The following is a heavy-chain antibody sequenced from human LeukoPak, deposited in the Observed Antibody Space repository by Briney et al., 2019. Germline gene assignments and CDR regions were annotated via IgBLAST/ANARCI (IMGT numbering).Heavy chain of an antibody. Sequence: ASVKASCKASGYTFTRYYMHWVRQAPGQGLEWLGIINPSGGSTSYAQTFQGRVTMTRDTSKSTVYMELSSLRSEDTAVYDCARDSVLGDFDYWGQGTLVTVSS. J-gene: IGHJ4*02. CDR2: INPSGGST. D-gene: IGHD3-16*01. V-gene: IGHV1-46*01. CDR1: GYTFTRYY. CDR3: ARDSVLGDFDY.